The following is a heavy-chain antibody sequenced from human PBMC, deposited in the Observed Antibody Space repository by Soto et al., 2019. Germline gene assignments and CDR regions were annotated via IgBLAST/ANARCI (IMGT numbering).Heavy chain of an antibody. CDR3: AFHF. CDR2: ISGSGGST. Sequence: EVQLLESGGGLVQPGGSLRLSCAASGFTFSFYAMTWVRQAPGKGLEWVSIISGSGGSTLYADSVQGRFTISRDNSKNTLYLQMNSLGAEDTAIYSCAFHFWGQGTLVTVSS. V-gene: IGHV3-23*01. J-gene: IGHJ4*02. CDR1: GFTFSFYA.